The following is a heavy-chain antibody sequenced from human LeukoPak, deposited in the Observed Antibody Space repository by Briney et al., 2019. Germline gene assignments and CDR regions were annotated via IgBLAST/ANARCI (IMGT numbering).Heavy chain of an antibody. CDR3: ARDRDDIAAGYFDY. Sequence: SVKVSCKASGGTFSSYAISWVRQAPGQGLEWMGGIIPIFGTANYAQKFQGRVTTTADESTSTAYMELSSLRSEDTAVYYCARDRDDIAAGYFDYWGQGTLVTVSS. CDR1: GGTFSSYA. CDR2: IIPIFGTA. J-gene: IGHJ4*02. V-gene: IGHV1-69*01. D-gene: IGHD6-13*01.